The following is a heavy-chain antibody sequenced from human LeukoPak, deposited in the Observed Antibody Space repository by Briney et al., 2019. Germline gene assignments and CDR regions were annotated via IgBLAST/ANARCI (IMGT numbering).Heavy chain of an antibody. J-gene: IGHJ4*02. CDR2: ISGSNGNT. Sequence: ASVKVSCKASGYTFTSYGISWVRQAPGQGLEWMGWISGSNGNTNYAQKLQGRVTMTTDTSTSTAYMELRSLRSDDTAVYYCARFRAGVGEPYGDYWGQGTLVTVSS. V-gene: IGHV1-18*01. CDR1: GYTFTSYG. D-gene: IGHD3-10*01. CDR3: ARFRAGVGEPYGDY.